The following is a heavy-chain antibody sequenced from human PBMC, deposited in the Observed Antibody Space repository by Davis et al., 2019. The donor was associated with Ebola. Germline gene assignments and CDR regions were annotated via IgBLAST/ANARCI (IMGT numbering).Heavy chain of an antibody. CDR3: ARDHYDSSAHNWFDP. CDR2: IWYDGSNE. D-gene: IGHD3-22*01. CDR1: GFTFSSYG. V-gene: IGHV3-33*01. J-gene: IGHJ5*02. Sequence: GEPLKISCAASGFTFSSYGMHWVRQAPGKGLEWVAVIWYDGSNEDYADSVKGRFTISRDNSKNTLYLQMNSLRAEDTAVYYCARDHYDSSAHNWFDPWGQGTLVTVSS.